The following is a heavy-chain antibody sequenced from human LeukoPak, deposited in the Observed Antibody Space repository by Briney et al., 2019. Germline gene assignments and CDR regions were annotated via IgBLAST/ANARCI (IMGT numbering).Heavy chain of an antibody. CDR1: GFTFSSYS. Sequence: GGSLRLSCAASGFTFSSYSMNWVRQAPGKGLEWVSSISSSSSYIYYADSVKGRFTISRDNAKNSLYLQMNSLRAEDTAVYYCARVLASYGLEIGAFDIWGQGTMVTVSS. V-gene: IGHV3-21*01. CDR2: ISSSSSYI. CDR3: ARVLASYGLEIGAFDI. D-gene: IGHD5-18*01. J-gene: IGHJ3*02.